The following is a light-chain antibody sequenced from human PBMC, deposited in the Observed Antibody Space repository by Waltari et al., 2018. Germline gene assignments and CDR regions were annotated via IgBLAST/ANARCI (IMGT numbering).Light chain of an antibody. Sequence: DIVMTQSPDSLPVSLGERATITCKSSQSVFYNSNNKHYLAWYQQKVGQPPKLLISWASSRESGVPDRFSGSVSETDFTLTISSLQTEDVAVYYCQQYYTAPYTFGQGTKLEIK. J-gene: IGKJ2*01. CDR1: QSVFYNSNNKHY. CDR2: WAS. CDR3: QQYYTAPYT. V-gene: IGKV4-1*01.